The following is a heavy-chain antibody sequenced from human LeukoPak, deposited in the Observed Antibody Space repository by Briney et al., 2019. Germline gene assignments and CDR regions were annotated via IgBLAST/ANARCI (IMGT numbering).Heavy chain of an antibody. V-gene: IGHV3-7*01. J-gene: IGHJ4*02. CDR2: IKKDGSEK. D-gene: IGHD5-24*01. CDR1: GFTFSSYT. CDR3: AADGYSSPFDH. Sequence: GGSLRLSCAASGFTFSSYTMNWVRQTPGKGLEWVANIKKDGSEKYYVDSVRGRFTISRDNAKNSLYLQMNSLRAEDTAVYYCAADGYSSPFDHWGQGTLVTVSS.